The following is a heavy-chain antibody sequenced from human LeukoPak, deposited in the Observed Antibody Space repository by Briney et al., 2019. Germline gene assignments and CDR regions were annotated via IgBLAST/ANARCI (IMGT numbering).Heavy chain of an antibody. Sequence: GGSLRLSCAASGFTFSSYAMSWVRHAPGKGLEWISVTYTSGYTSYTDSVKGRFTVFRDNAKNTLFLQMNSLREEDTAVYYCAKRSPVAVWGQGTLVTVSS. CDR1: GFTFSSYA. J-gene: IGHJ1*01. CDR3: AKRSPVAV. CDR2: TYTSGYT. D-gene: IGHD6-19*01. V-gene: IGHV3-23*01.